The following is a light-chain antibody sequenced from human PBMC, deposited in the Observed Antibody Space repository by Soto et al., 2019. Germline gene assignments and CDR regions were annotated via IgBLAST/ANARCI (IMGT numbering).Light chain of an antibody. CDR1: QSISSW. Sequence: DIQMTQSPSTLSASVGDRVTITCRASQSISSWLAWFQQKPGKAPKLLIYDASSLESGVPSRFSGSGSGTEFPLTISSLQPDDFATYYCQQYKAFGQGTKV. CDR2: DAS. CDR3: QQYKA. J-gene: IGKJ1*01. V-gene: IGKV1-5*01.